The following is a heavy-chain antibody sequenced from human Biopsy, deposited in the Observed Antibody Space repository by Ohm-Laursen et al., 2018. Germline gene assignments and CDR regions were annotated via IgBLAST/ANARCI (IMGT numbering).Heavy chain of an antibody. V-gene: IGHV4-59*01. CDR3: ARGMRSSGWPYFDS. CDR1: GGSIYNFF. D-gene: IGHD6-19*01. Sequence: TLSLTCSVSGGSIYNFFWSWIRQPPGKGLEWIGSIYHSGSTYYNPSLKSRVTISVDTSKNQFSLKLSSVTAADTAIYYCARGMRSSGWPYFDSWGQGTLVTVSS. J-gene: IGHJ4*02. CDR2: IYHSGST.